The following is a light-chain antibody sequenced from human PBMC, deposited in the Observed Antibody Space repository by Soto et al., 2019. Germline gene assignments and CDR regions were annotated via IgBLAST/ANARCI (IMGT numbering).Light chain of an antibody. V-gene: IGKV3-11*01. CDR3: QQRSSWPT. Sequence: EIVLTQSPATLSFSPGERATLSCRASQSVNSYLAWYQQKCGQAPRLLIYDTSNRATGIPDRFSGSGSGTYFTLTISSLEPEDFAVYYCQQRSSWPTFGQGTRLEIK. CDR2: DTS. J-gene: IGKJ2*01. CDR1: QSVNSY.